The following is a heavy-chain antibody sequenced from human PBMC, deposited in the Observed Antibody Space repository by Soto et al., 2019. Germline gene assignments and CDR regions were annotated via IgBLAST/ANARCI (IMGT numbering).Heavy chain of an antibody. J-gene: IGHJ6*02. D-gene: IGHD2-8*01. CDR1: GFTFSSYG. CDR2: ISYDGSNK. V-gene: IGHV3-30*18. Sequence: QVQLVESGGGVVQPGRSLRLSCAASGFTFSSYGMHWVRQAPGKGLEWVAVISYDGSNKYYADSVKGRFTISRDKSKNTLYLQMNSLRAEDTAVYYCAKDLGYCTNGVCYGMDVWGQGTTVTVAS. CDR3: AKDLGYCTNGVCYGMDV.